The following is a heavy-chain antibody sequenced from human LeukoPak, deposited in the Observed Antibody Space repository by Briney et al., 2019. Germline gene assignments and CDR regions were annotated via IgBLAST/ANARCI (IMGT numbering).Heavy chain of an antibody. CDR2: IYYSGST. CDR3: ARGSPTQYCSGRSCYSGYFQH. D-gene: IGHD2-15*01. CDR1: GFTFSSYA. V-gene: IGHV4-59*01. J-gene: IGHJ1*01. Sequence: GSLRLSCAASGFTFSSYAMSWVRQAPGKGLEWIGYIYYSGSTNYNPSLKSRVTISLDTSKNQFSLRLSSVTAADTAVYYCARGSPTQYCSGRSCYSGYFQHWGQGTQVTVSS.